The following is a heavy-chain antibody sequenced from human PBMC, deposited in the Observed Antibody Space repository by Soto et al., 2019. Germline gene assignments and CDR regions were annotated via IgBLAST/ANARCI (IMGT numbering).Heavy chain of an antibody. CDR1: GFTFSSYG. Sequence: GGSLRLSCAASGFTFSSYGMHWVRQAPGKGLEWVAVISYDGSNKYYADSVKGRFTISRDNSKNTLYLQMNSLRAEDTAVYYCAKALSLPLTTVTNAGDAFDIWGQGTMVTVSS. CDR2: ISYDGSNK. J-gene: IGHJ3*02. V-gene: IGHV3-30*18. D-gene: IGHD4-17*01. CDR3: AKALSLPLTTVTNAGDAFDI.